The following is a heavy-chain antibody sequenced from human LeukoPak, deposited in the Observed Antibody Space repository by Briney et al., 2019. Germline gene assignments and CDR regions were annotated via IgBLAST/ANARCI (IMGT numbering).Heavy chain of an antibody. D-gene: IGHD3-22*01. J-gene: IGHJ3*02. Sequence: SETLSLTCAVYGGSFSGYYWSWIRQPPGKGLEWIGYIYYSGSTYYNPSLKSRVTISVDTSKNQFSLKLSSVTAADTAVYYCARAYYYDSSGQPDDAFDIWGQGTMVTVSS. CDR1: GGSFSGYY. CDR3: ARAYYYDSSGQPDDAFDI. CDR2: IYYSGST. V-gene: IGHV4-59*12.